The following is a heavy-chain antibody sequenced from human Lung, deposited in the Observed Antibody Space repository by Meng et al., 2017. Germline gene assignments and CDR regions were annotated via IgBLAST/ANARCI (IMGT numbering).Heavy chain of an antibody. Sequence: GQVLGSWGGLVQPGWSLRLSCAVSGFTFSNSDMSWVRQAPGKGLEWVSGISIIGHNTYYADSVKGRFTISRDNSRNTLYLQMNSLRAEDTAIYYCAKEEVPNDHWGQGTLVTVSS. CDR1: GFTFSNSD. V-gene: IGHV3-23*01. CDR3: AKEEVPNDH. J-gene: IGHJ4*02. CDR2: ISIIGHNT. D-gene: IGHD1-1*01.